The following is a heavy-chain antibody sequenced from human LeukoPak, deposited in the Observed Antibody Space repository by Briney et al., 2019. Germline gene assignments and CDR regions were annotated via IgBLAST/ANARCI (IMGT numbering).Heavy chain of an antibody. V-gene: IGHV4-59*01. CDR1: GGSISSYY. CDR2: IYYSGST. D-gene: IGHD3-22*01. CDR3: ARASPGTYYYDSSGSHGEWAFDY. Sequence: PSQTLSLTCTVSGGSISSYYWSWTRQPPGKGLEWIGYIYYSGSTNYNPSLKSRVTISVDTSKNQFSLKLSSVTAADTAVYYCARASPGTYYYDSSGSHGEWAFDYWGQGTLVTVSS. J-gene: IGHJ4*02.